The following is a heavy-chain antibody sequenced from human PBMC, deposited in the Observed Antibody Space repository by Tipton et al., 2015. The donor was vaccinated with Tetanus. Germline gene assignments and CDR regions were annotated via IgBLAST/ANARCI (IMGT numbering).Heavy chain of an antibody. J-gene: IGHJ3*02. V-gene: IGHV4-61*08. CDR3: AREDYFDISAFDI. D-gene: IGHD2/OR15-2a*01. CDR1: GGSIISADHY. Sequence: TLSLTCTVSGGSIISADHYWSWIRQPPGKGLEWIGYIDYNGSTKYNPSLRSRVTLSLDTSKNQISMRLTSVTAADTAVYYCAREDYFDISAFDIWGQGTMVTVSS. CDR2: IDYNGST.